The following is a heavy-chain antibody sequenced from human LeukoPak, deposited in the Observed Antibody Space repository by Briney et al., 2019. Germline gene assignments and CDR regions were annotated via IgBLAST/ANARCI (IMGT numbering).Heavy chain of an antibody. CDR3: ARGSSSWNNTRVYYFDY. J-gene: IGHJ4*02. D-gene: IGHD6-13*01. Sequence: SETLSLTCTVSGGSVSSGSYYWSWIRQPAGKGLGWIGRIYTSGSTNYNPSLKSRVTISVDTSKNQFSLKLSSVTAADTAVYYCARGSSSWNNTRVYYFDYWGQGTLVTVSS. V-gene: IGHV4-61*02. CDR1: GGSVSSGSYY. CDR2: IYTSGST.